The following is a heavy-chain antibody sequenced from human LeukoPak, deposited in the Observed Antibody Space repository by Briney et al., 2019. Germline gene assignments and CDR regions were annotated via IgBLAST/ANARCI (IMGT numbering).Heavy chain of an antibody. CDR2: ISYDGTNT. CDR3: ARCRDYDFWSGSAVDY. Sequence: GGSLRLSCAASGFIFSSYAMHWVRQAPGKGLEWVAVISYDGTNTDYADSVKGRFTISRDNSKNALYLQMNSLRAEDTAVYYCARCRDYDFWSGSAVDYWGQGTLVTVPS. CDR1: GFIFSSYA. D-gene: IGHD3-3*01. V-gene: IGHV3-30-3*01. J-gene: IGHJ4*02.